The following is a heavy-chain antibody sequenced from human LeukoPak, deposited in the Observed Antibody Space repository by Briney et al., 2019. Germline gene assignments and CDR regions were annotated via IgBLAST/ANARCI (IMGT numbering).Heavy chain of an antibody. CDR1: GGSISSSNW. V-gene: IGHV4-4*02. CDR2: INHSGST. D-gene: IGHD5-24*01. Sequence: SGTLSLTCAVSGGSISSSNWWSWARQPPGKGLEWIGEINHSGSTNYNPSLKSRVTISVDTSKNQFSLKLSSVTAADTAVYYCAREVPRWLQLRYYYYYMDVWGKGTTVTVSS. J-gene: IGHJ6*03. CDR3: AREVPRWLQLRYYYYYMDV.